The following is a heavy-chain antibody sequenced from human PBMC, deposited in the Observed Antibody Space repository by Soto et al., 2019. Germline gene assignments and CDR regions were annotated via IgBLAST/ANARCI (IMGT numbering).Heavy chain of an antibody. J-gene: IGHJ5*02. V-gene: IGHV4-4*07. CDR3: ARGPYGIVGASGGHWFDP. Sequence: SATQSLSCTFSGDYIGSGYYWSWIRQPAGKGLEWIGRIYTSGSTNYNPSLKSRVTMSVDTSKNQFSLKLSSVTAADTAVYYCARGPYGIVGASGGHWFDPWGQGTLVTVSS. CDR2: IYTSGST. D-gene: IGHD1-26*01. CDR1: GDYIGSGYY.